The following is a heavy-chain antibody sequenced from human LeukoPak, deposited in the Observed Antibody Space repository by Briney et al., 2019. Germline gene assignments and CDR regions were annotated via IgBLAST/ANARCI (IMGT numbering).Heavy chain of an antibody. V-gene: IGHV3-7*01. CDR1: GFTVSSNY. CDR2: IKQDGSEQ. Sequence: PGGSLRLSCAASGFTVSSNYMSWVRQAPGKGLEWVANIKQDGSEQYYVNSVKGRFTISRDNAKNSLYLHMNSLRAEDTAVYYCARVSWGFCRGGGCYDNWFDPWGQGTLVTVSS. J-gene: IGHJ5*02. CDR3: ARVSWGFCRGGGCYDNWFDP. D-gene: IGHD2-15*01.